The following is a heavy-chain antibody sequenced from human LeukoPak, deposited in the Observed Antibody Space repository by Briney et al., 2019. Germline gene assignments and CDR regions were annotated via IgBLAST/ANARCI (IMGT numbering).Heavy chain of an antibody. V-gene: IGHV4-59*01. D-gene: IGHD3-10*01. CDR2: IYHSGST. Sequence: SETLSLTCTVSGSSISRYYWSWLRQPPGKGLEWIGYIYHSGSTNYSPSLKSRVTISLDTSKDQFSLNLSSVTAADTAVYYCARDRPYYFGSGSYYDGFDSWGQGTLVTVSS. J-gene: IGHJ4*02. CDR3: ARDRPYYFGSGSYYDGFDS. CDR1: GSSISRYY.